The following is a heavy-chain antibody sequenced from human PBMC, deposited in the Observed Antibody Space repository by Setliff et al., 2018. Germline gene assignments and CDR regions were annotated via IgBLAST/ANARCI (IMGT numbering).Heavy chain of an antibody. Sequence: GGSLRLSCAASGFSFSGSYMSWVRQAPGKGLEWISKISGGGNTMYYADSVRGRLTISRDNAKNTLYLQMNSLRVDDTAVYYCARGGMAAANRKGVFEYWGQGTLVTVSS. CDR3: ARGGMAAANRKGVFEY. CDR2: ISGGGNTM. V-gene: IGHV3-11*01. CDR1: GFSFSGSY. J-gene: IGHJ4*02. D-gene: IGHD6-13*01.